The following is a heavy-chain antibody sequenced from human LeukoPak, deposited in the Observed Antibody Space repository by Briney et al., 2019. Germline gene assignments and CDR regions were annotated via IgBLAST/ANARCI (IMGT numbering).Heavy chain of an antibody. D-gene: IGHD3-22*01. Sequence: SETLSLTCTVSGGSISSSSYYWGWIRQPPGKGLEWIGSIYHSGSTYYNPSLKSRVTIAVETSKNQFSLKLSSVTAADKAVYYCARVGMSSGYHDAFDIWGQGTMVTVSS. CDR3: ARVGMSSGYHDAFDI. V-gene: IGHV4-39*07. J-gene: IGHJ3*02. CDR1: GGSISSSSYY. CDR2: IYHSGST.